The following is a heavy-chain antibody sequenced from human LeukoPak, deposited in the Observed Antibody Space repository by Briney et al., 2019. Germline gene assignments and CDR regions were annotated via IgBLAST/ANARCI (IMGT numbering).Heavy chain of an antibody. V-gene: IGHV1-18*01. J-gene: IGHJ3*02. D-gene: IGHD3-3*01. CDR1: GYTFTSYG. CDR2: ISAYSGNT. Sequence: ASVKVSCKTSGYTFTSYGITWVRQAAGQGLEWMGWISAYSGNTNSAQKFQDRVTMTTDTSTSTAYMELRSLTSDDTAVYYCARGRRITTFGVVHVAFDIWGQGTMVTVSS. CDR3: ARGRRITTFGVVHVAFDI.